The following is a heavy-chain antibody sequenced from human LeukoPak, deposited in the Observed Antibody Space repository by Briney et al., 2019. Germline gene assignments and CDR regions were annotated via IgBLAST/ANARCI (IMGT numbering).Heavy chain of an antibody. CDR2: INHSGST. CDR3: ARGGRYDFWSGYRTVRFDY. V-gene: IGHV4-34*01. CDR1: GGSFSGYY. Sequence: PSETLSLTCAVYGGSFSGYYWSWIRQPPGKGLEWIGEINHSGSTNYNPSLKSRVTISVDTSKNQFSLKLSSVTAADTAVYYCARGGRYDFWSGYRTVRFDYWGQGTLVTVSS. J-gene: IGHJ4*02. D-gene: IGHD3-3*01.